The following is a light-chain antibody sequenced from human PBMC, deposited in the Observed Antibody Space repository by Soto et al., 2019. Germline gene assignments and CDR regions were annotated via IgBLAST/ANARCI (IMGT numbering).Light chain of an antibody. Sequence: AIQLTQSPSSLSASVGDRVTITCRASQGISSALAWYQQKPGKAPKLLIYDASNLERGVPSRFSGSGSGTDFTLTISSLQPEDFAAYYCQQFNSYLLTFGGGTKVEIK. CDR3: QQFNSYLLT. CDR2: DAS. V-gene: IGKV1-13*02. CDR1: QGISSA. J-gene: IGKJ4*01.